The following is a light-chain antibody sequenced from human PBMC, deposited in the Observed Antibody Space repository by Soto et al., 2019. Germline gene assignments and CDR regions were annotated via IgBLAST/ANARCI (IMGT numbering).Light chain of an antibody. V-gene: IGKV1-39*01. Sequence: DIQMTQSPSSLSASVGDRVTITCRASQSISSYLNWYQQRPGKAPKLLIYAASSVQSRVPSRFSGSGSGTEFTLTISSLQPEDFATYYFQQSYSTLWTFGQGTKVEIK. J-gene: IGKJ1*01. CDR3: QQSYSTLWT. CDR2: AAS. CDR1: QSISSY.